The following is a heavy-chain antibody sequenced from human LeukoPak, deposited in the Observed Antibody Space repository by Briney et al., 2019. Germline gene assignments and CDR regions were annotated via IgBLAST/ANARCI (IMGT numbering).Heavy chain of an antibody. CDR2: ISWNGGSI. J-gene: IGHJ6*02. Sequence: PGRSLRLSCAASGFTFDDYAMHWVRQAPGKGLEWVSGISWNGGSIGYADSVKGRFTISRDNAKNSLYLQMNSLRAEDTALYYCAEDIGGWYEKNGMDVWGQGTTVTVSS. CDR3: AEDIGGWYEKNGMDV. V-gene: IGHV3-9*01. CDR1: GFTFDDYA. D-gene: IGHD6-19*01.